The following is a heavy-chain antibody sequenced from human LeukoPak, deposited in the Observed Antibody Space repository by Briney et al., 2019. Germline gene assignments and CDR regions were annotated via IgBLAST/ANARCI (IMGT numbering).Heavy chain of an antibody. CDR3: ARDLRYYYYMDV. J-gene: IGHJ6*03. Sequence: SETLSLTCTVSGGSISSYYWSWIRQPPGKGLEWIGYIYYSGSTYYNPSLKSRVTISVDTSKNQFSLKLSSVTAADTAVYYCARDLRYYYYMDVWGKGTTVTVSS. CDR1: GGSISSYY. V-gene: IGHV4-30-4*08. CDR2: IYYSGST. D-gene: IGHD4-17*01.